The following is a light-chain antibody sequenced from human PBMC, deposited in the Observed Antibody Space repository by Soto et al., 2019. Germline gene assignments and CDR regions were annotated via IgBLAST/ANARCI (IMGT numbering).Light chain of an antibody. CDR3: QQYNNWPPIT. V-gene: IGKV3-15*01. Sequence: EIVLTQSPATLSVSPGERATLSCRGRQSVSSKLAWYQQKPGQAPRLLIYGASTRATGNPARFSGSGSGTEFTLTISSLQSEDFAVYYCQQYNNWPPITFGQGTRLEIK. J-gene: IGKJ5*01. CDR2: GAS. CDR1: QSVSSK.